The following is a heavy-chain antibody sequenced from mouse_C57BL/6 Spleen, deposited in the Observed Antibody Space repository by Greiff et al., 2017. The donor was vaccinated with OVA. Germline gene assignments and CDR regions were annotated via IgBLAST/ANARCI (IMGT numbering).Heavy chain of an antibody. CDR1: GFNIKDDY. CDR3: TTNYGTPY. J-gene: IGHJ3*01. Sequence: EVQLQQSGAELVRPGASVKLSCTASGFNIKDDYMHWVKQRPEQGLEWIGWIDPENGDTEYASKFQGKATITADTSSNTAYLQLSSLTSEDTAVYYRTTNYGTPYWGQGTLVTVSA. CDR2: IDPENGDT. D-gene: IGHD1-1*01. V-gene: IGHV14-4*01.